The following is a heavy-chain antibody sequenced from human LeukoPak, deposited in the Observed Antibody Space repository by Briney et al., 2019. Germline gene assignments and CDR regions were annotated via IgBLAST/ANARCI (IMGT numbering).Heavy chain of an antibody. CDR3: ARDPAFGYSYGSFDY. V-gene: IGHV3-21*01. CDR2: ISSSSSYI. CDR1: GFTFSSYS. Sequence: PGGSLRLSCAASGFTFSSYSMNWVRQAPGKGLEWVSSISSSSSYIYYADSVKGRFTISRDNAKNSPYLQMNSLRAEDTAVYYCARDPAFGYSYGSFDYWGQGTLVTVSS. J-gene: IGHJ4*02. D-gene: IGHD5-18*01.